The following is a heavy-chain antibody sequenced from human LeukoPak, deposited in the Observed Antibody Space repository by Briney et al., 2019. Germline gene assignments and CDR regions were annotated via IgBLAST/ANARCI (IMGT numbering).Heavy chain of an antibody. J-gene: IGHJ6*03. Sequence: SETLSLTCTVSGGSISSSSYYWGWIRQPPGKGLEWIGSIYYSGSTYYNPSLKSRVTISVDTSKNQFSLKLSSVTAADTAVYYCARQGEEWHYYYYYMDVWGKGTTVTISS. CDR1: GGSISSSSYY. CDR2: IYYSGST. CDR3: ARQGEEWHYYYYYMDV. D-gene: IGHD3-3*01. V-gene: IGHV4-39*01.